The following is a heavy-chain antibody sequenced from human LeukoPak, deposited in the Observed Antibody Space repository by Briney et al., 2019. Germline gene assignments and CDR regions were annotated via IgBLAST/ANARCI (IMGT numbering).Heavy chain of an antibody. D-gene: IGHD4-17*01. CDR2: VDPEDGET. CDR1: GYTFTDYF. Sequence: ASVTVSCKVSGYTFTDYFMHWVQQAPGKGLEWMGLVDPEDGETIYAEKFQGRVTITADTSTDTAYMELSSLRSEDTAVYYCATITESYGDYVLYYFDYWGQGTLVTVSS. V-gene: IGHV1-69-2*01. J-gene: IGHJ4*02. CDR3: ATITESYGDYVLYYFDY.